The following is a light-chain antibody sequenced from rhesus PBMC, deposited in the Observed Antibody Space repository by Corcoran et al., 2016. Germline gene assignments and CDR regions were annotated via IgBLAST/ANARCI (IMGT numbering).Light chain of an antibody. J-gene: IGKJ1*01. Sequence: DIQLTQSPSSLSASGGDRVTLTCRASENLNNYLHWYQQKPGQAPKLLISKTSTLQSGAPTRFSGSGSGTDYTFTISSLQPEDFATCYCQHNYGTPWTFGQGTKVDI. V-gene: IGKV1-74*01. CDR2: KTS. CDR1: ENLNNY. CDR3: QHNYGTPWT.